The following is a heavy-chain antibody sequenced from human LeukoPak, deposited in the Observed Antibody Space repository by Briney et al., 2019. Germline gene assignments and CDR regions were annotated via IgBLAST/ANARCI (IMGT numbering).Heavy chain of an antibody. D-gene: IGHD6-13*01. V-gene: IGHV3-23*01. CDR2: ISGSGGGT. CDR1: GFTFSSYV. Sequence: GGSLRLSCAASGFTFSSYVMSWVRQAPGKGLEWVSAISGSGGGTYYADSVKGWFTISRDNSKNTLYLQTNSLRAEDTAVYYCARRGAAGTYYFDYWGQGTLVTVSS. J-gene: IGHJ4*02. CDR3: ARRGAAGTYYFDY.